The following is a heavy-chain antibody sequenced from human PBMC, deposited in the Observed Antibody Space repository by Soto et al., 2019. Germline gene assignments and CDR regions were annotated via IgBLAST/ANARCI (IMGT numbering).Heavy chain of an antibody. Sequence: QVQLVQSGAEVKKPGSSVKVSCKASGGTFSTYVISWVRQAPGQGLEWMGGIIPVFATTNYAQKFQGRVTITADESTRTGYMELNSLRSEYTSVYYCARGQIAGAATDFDYYGMGGWGQGTSVTVS. D-gene: IGHD1-26*01. CDR1: GGTFSTYV. V-gene: IGHV1-69*12. CDR2: IIPVFATT. CDR3: ARGQIAGAATDFDYYGMGG. J-gene: IGHJ6*02.